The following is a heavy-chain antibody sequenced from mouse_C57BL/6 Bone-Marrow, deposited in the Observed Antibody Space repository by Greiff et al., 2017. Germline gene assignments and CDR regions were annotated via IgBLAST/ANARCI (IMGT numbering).Heavy chain of an antibody. Sequence: EVQLVESGAELVRPGASVKLSCTASGFNIKDDYMHWVKQRPEQSLEWIGWIDPETGDTEYASKFQGKATITADTSSNTAYLQLSSLTSEDTAVYYCTTTGSMDYWGQGTSVTVSS. CDR2: IDPETGDT. V-gene: IGHV14-4*01. D-gene: IGHD4-1*01. CDR1: GFNIKDDY. J-gene: IGHJ4*01. CDR3: TTTGSMDY.